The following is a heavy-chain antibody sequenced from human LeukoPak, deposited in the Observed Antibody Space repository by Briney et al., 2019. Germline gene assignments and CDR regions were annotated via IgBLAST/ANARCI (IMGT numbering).Heavy chain of an antibody. V-gene: IGHV3-33*01. CDR2: IWYDGSNE. J-gene: IGHJ4*02. D-gene: IGHD3-22*01. Sequence: PGGSLKLSCAASGFTFSSYAMLWVRQAPGKGLEWVAVIWYDGSNENYADSVGGRFTVSRDNSKNTLYLHMNSVRAVDTAVYYCARVAMSDSSGYCDYWGQGTLVTVSS. CDR1: GFTFSSYA. CDR3: ARVAMSDSSGYCDY.